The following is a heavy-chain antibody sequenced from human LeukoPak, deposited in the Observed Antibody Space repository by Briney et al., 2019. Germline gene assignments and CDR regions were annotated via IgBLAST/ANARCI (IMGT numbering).Heavy chain of an antibody. CDR3: ARVLRDDYYDSSGYYHFDY. Sequence: PSATLSLTCTVSGYSLSSGYYWGWIRQPPGKRLEWVGSIHSSGNTYSNPTLKSRLTISVDTSKNQFSLNLTSVTAADAAVYYCARVLRDDYYDSSGYYHFDYWGQGTLVTVSS. V-gene: IGHV4-38-2*02. CDR2: IHSSGNT. D-gene: IGHD3-22*01. J-gene: IGHJ4*02. CDR1: GYSLSSGYY.